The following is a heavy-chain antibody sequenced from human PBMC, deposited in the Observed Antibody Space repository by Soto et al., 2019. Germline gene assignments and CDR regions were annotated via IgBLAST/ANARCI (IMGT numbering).Heavy chain of an antibody. Sequence: GGSLRLSCAPSGFTFSNAWMNWVRQAPGKGLEWDGRIKSKTDGGTTDYAAPVKGRFTISRDDSKNTLYLQMNSLKTEDTAVYYCTTADSSSRDDSFDIWGQETMVTVSS. CDR1: GFTFSNAW. CDR3: TTADSSSRDDSFDI. J-gene: IGHJ3*02. CDR2: IKSKTDGGTT. V-gene: IGHV3-15*07. D-gene: IGHD6-6*01.